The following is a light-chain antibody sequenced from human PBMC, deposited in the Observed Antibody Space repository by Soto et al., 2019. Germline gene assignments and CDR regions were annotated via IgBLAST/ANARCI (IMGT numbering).Light chain of an antibody. CDR1: SSDVGGHAY. V-gene: IGLV2-14*01. CDR2: EVT. CDR3: NSYTDSSTYVV. J-gene: IGLJ2*01. Sequence: QSVLTQPASVSGSPGQSITISCTGSSSDVGGHAYVSWYQQHPGKAPKLIIYEVTHRPSGVSDRFSGSRSGNTASLTISGLQAEDEADYYCNSYTDSSTYVVFGGGTKLTVL.